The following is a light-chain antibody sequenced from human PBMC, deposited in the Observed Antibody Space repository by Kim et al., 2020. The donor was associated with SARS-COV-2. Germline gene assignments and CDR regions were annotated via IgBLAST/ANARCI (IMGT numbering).Light chain of an antibody. J-gene: IGLJ3*02. CDR1: SSDVGAYDY. Sequence: QSFTISCTGTSSDVGAYDYVSWYQQHPRKAPKLMIYDVSNRPSGISNRFSGSKSGNTASLTISGLQAQDEADYYCSSYTSTSTRVFGGGTQLTVL. CDR3: SSYTSTSTRV. V-gene: IGLV2-14*03. CDR2: DVS.